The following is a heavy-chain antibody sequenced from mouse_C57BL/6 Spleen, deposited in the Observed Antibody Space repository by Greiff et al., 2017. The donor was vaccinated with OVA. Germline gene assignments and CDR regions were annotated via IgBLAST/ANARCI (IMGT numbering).Heavy chain of an antibody. Sequence: EVQLVESGPELVKPGASVKIPCKASGYTFTDYNMDWVKQSHGKSLEWIGDINPNNGGTIYNQKFKGKATLTVDKSSSTAYMELRSLTSEDTAVYYCARSDYGSSYSYFDYWGQGTTLTVSS. J-gene: IGHJ2*01. CDR1: GYTFTDYN. CDR3: ARSDYGSSYSYFDY. V-gene: IGHV1-18*01. CDR2: INPNNGGT. D-gene: IGHD1-1*01.